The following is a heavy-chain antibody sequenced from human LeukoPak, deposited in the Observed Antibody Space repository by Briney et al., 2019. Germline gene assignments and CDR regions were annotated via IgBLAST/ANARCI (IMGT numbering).Heavy chain of an antibody. CDR2: ISGSDGST. CDR3: ARSVAVAGREDF. CDR1: GFAVSSNY. J-gene: IGHJ4*02. V-gene: IGHV3-23*01. D-gene: IGHD6-19*01. Sequence: GGSLRLSCAASGFAVSSNYMNWVRQAPGKGLEWVSGISGSDGSTFYANSVKGRFSISRDNSKNTLYLQMNSLGADDTATYFCARSVAVAGREDFWGQGTLVTVSS.